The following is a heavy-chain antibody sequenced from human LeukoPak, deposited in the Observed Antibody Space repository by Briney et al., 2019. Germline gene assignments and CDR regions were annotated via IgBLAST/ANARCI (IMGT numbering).Heavy chain of an antibody. V-gene: IGHV3-48*02. J-gene: IGHJ4*02. CDR1: GFTFSSFT. Sequence: GGSLRLSCVASGFTFSSFTMNWVRQAPGKGLEWVSYISSSSSTIYYADSVKGRFTISRDNAKNSLCLQMNSLRDEDTAVYYCVRWDSRGYCGDYWGQGTLVTVSS. CDR3: VRWDSRGYCGDY. D-gene: IGHD3-22*01. CDR2: ISSSSSTI.